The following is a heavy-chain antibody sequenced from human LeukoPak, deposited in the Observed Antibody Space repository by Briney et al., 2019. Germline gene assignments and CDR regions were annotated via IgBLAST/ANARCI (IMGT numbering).Heavy chain of an antibody. J-gene: IGHJ4*02. V-gene: IGHV3-74*01. CDR1: GFTFSTYW. D-gene: IGHD4-17*01. Sequence: GGSLRLSCAASGFTFSTYWMHWVRHAPGKGLVWVARIKGDGSSTIYADSVKGRFTISRDNSKNTLYLQTSSLRAEDTAVYYCARASTTVPNLLDHWGRGTLVTVSS. CDR2: IKGDGSST. CDR3: ARASTTVPNLLDH.